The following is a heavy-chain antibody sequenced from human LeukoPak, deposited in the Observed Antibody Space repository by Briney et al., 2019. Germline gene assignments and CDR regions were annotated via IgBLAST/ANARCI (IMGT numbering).Heavy chain of an antibody. CDR1: GYTFTSYA. CDR2: INAGNGNT. V-gene: IGHV1-3*01. CDR3: ARYSGSGLCWDY. D-gene: IGHD6-19*01. Sequence: ASVNVSCKASGYTFTSYAMHWVRQAPGQRLEWMGWINAGNGNTKYSQNFQGRVTITRDTSASTAYMELSSLRSEDTAVYYCARYSGSGLCWDYWGQGTLVTVSS. J-gene: IGHJ4*02.